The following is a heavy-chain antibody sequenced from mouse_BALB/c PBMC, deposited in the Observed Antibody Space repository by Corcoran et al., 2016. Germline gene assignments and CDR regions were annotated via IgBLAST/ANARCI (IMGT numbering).Heavy chain of an antibody. Sequence: VQLQQSGPEPVKPGASVKMSCKAAGYTFTNYVMHWVKQKPGQGLEWIGYINPYNDGTKYNEKFKGKATLTSDKSSSTAYMELSSLTSEDSAVYYCARRGGITPFGYWGQGTLVTVSA. D-gene: IGHD1-1*01. CDR2: INPYNDGT. CDR3: ARRGGITPFGY. J-gene: IGHJ3*01. CDR1: GYTFTNYV. V-gene: IGHV1S136*01.